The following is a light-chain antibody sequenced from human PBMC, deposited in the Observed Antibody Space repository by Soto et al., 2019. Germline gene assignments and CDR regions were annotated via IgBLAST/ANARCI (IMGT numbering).Light chain of an antibody. Sequence: EVVLTQSPAILSLSPGERATLSCRASESVITYLAWFQQKPGQAPRLLIYDTSNRATGIPARFSGSGSGTDFTLTISSIEPEDFAVYYCQQRYNWPPISFGQGTRLEIK. CDR1: ESVITY. J-gene: IGKJ5*01. CDR2: DTS. CDR3: QQRYNWPPIS. V-gene: IGKV3-11*01.